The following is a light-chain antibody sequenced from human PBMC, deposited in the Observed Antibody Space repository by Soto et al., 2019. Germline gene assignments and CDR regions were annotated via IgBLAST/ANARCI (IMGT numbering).Light chain of an antibody. J-gene: IGKJ4*01. Sequence: DILLIQSPATLSASVGDRITITCRASENIFKFLAWYQQRSGRAPNLLIYAASDLEKGVPSRFSGSGSGTELTLTIDTLQPNDYATYFCHHYHSKSITFGGGTQVDVK. CDR1: ENIFKF. CDR2: AAS. V-gene: IGKV1-5*01. CDR3: HHYHSKSIT.